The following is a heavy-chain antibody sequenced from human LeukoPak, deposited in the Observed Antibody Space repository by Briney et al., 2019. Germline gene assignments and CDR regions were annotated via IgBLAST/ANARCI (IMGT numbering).Heavy chain of an antibody. Sequence: SQTLSLTCTVSGGSISSGGYYWSWIRQPPGKGLEWIGYIYHSGSTYYNPSLKSRVTISVDRSKNQFSLKLSSVTAADTAVYYCARAGQSSSWFDYWGQGTLVTVSS. J-gene: IGHJ4*02. CDR2: IYHSGST. V-gene: IGHV4-30-2*01. CDR3: ARAGQSSSWFDY. D-gene: IGHD6-13*01. CDR1: GGSISSGGYY.